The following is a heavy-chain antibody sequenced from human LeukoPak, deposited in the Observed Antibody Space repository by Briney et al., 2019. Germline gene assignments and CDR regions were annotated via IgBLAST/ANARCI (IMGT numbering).Heavy chain of an antibody. CDR2: MSGDGRST. V-gene: IGHV3-74*01. CDR3: ASGYYGSGSYLTP. D-gene: IGHD3-10*01. J-gene: IGHJ5*02. CDR1: GFTFNGYW. Sequence: GGSLRLSCAASGFTFNGYWMHWVRYAPGKGLVWVSRMSGDGRSTSYADSVKGRFTISRDNAKNTLYLQMDSLRGEDTAVYYCASGYYGSGSYLTPWGQGTLVTVSS.